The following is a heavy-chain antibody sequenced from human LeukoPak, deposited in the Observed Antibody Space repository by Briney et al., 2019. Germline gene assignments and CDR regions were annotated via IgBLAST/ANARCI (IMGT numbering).Heavy chain of an antibody. J-gene: IGHJ3*02. CDR3: ARLRGYHYADAFDI. CDR2: IYSGAST. CDR1: GFSVSNNY. Sequence: GGSLRLSCAASGFSVSNNYMSWVRQAPGKGLEWVSVIYSGASTYHADSVKGRFTISRDNSKNTMHLQMNKLRAEDTAVYYCARLRGYHYADAFDIWGQGTVVTVSS. V-gene: IGHV3-53*01. D-gene: IGHD3-22*01.